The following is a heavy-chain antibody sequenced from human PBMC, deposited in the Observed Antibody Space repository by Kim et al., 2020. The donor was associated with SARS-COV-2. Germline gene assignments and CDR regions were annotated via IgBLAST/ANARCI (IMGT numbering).Heavy chain of an antibody. Sequence: GGSLRLSCAASGFTFSSYSMNWVRQAPGKGLEWVSSISSSSSYIYYADSVKGRFTISRDNAKNSLYLQMNSLRAEDTAVYYCARAKTPGYSSSWYERDWGLYYYYMDVWGKGTTVTVSS. V-gene: IGHV3-21*01. J-gene: IGHJ6*03. CDR3: ARAKTPGYSSSWYERDWGLYYYYMDV. CDR1: GFTFSSYS. D-gene: IGHD6-13*01. CDR2: ISSSSSYI.